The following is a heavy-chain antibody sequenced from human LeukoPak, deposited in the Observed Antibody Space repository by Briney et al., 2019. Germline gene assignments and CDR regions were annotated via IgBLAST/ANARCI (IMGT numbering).Heavy chain of an antibody. J-gene: IGHJ3*01. Sequence: PGGSLRLSCAASGFTFSSYWMHWVRQAPGKGLEWVSGITWNGGSTGYADSVKGRFTISRDNSKNTLYLQMNSLRAEDTAVYYCARGRGFSSGWPVDTFDFWGQGAMVTVSA. CDR2: ITWNGGST. D-gene: IGHD6-19*01. V-gene: IGHV3-74*01. CDR1: GFTFSSYW. CDR3: ARGRGFSSGWPVDTFDF.